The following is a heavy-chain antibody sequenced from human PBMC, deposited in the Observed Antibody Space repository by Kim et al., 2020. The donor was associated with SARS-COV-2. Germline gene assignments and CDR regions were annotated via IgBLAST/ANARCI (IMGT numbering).Heavy chain of an antibody. V-gene: IGHV4-31*03. D-gene: IGHD6-13*01. J-gene: IGHJ6*02. CDR3: ARDRQQLIAYGMDV. CDR2: IYYSGST. Sequence: SETLSLTCTVSGGSISSGVYYWSWIRQHPGKGLEWIGYIYYSGSTYYNPSLKSRVTISVDTSKNQFSLKLSSVTAADTAVYYCARDRQQLIAYGMDVWGQGTTVTVSS. CDR1: GGSISSGVYY.